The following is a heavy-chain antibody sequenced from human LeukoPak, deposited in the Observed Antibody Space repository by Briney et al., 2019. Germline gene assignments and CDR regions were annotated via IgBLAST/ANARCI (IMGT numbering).Heavy chain of an antibody. Sequence: SSETLSLTCAVSGYSIGSGYYWGWIRQPPGKGLEWIGSIYHSGSTYYNPSLKSRVTISVDTSKNQFSLKLSSVTAADTAVYYCARRIFGVVANYFDYWGQGTLVTVSS. J-gene: IGHJ4*02. CDR1: GYSIGSGYY. D-gene: IGHD3-3*01. CDR3: ARRIFGVVANYFDY. CDR2: IYHSGST. V-gene: IGHV4-38-2*01.